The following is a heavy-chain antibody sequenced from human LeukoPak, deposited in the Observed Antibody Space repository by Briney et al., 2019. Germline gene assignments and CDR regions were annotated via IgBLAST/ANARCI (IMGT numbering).Heavy chain of an antibody. D-gene: IGHD3-3*01. V-gene: IGHV1-24*01. CDR2: FDPEDGET. CDR1: GYTLTELS. CDR3: ATGSRYYDFWSGYLGY. J-gene: IGHJ4*02. Sequence: ASVKVSCKVSGYTLTELSMHWVRQAPGKGLEWMGGFDPEDGETIYAQKFQGRVTMTEDTSTDTAYMELSSLRSEDTAVYCCATGSRYYDFWSGYLGYWGQGTLVTVSS.